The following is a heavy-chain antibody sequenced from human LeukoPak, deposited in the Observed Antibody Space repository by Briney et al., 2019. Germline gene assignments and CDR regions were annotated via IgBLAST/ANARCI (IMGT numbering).Heavy chain of an antibody. D-gene: IGHD1-26*01. V-gene: IGHV5-10-1*01. CDR3: ARHSVGYYYYGMDV. CDR1: GYIFTSYW. J-gene: IGHJ6*04. Sequence: GESLRISCKGSGYIFTSYWISGVRQMPGKGLEWMGRIDPSDSYTNYSPSFQGHVPISADKSISTAYLQWSSLKASDTAMYYCARHSVGYYYYGMDVWGKGTTVTVSS. CDR2: IDPSDSYT.